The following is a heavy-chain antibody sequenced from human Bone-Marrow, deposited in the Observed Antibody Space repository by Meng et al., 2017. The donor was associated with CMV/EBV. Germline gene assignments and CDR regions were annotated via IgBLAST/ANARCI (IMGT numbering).Heavy chain of an antibody. CDR1: GFSFSTYS. J-gene: IGHJ6*02. D-gene: IGHD6-13*01. CDR2: ISGSGKYI. V-gene: IGHV3-21*01. Sequence: GESLKISCAASGFSFSTYSMNWVRQAPGKGLEWVSSISGSGKYIFNADSVKGRFTISRDNAKNSLHLHMSSLRAGDTGVYYCVRSRATYSSRWYDYHYGMDVWGQGTTVTVSS. CDR3: VRSRATYSSRWYDYHYGMDV.